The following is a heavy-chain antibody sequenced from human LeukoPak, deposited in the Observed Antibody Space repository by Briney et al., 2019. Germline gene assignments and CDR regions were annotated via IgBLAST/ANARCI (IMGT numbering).Heavy chain of an antibody. CDR1: GGSFSGYY. V-gene: IGHV4-34*01. D-gene: IGHD3-3*01. Sequence: TSETLSLTCAVYGGSFSGYYWSWIRQPPGKGLEWIGEINHSGSTNYNPSLKSRVTISVDTSKNQFSLKLSSVTAADTAVYYCARGPPLRFLEWYYYYYGMDVWGQGTTVTVS. CDR3: ARGPPLRFLEWYYYYYGMDV. CDR2: INHSGST. J-gene: IGHJ6*02.